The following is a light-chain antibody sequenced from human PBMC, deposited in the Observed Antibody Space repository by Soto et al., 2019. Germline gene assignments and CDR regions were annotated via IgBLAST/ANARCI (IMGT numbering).Light chain of an antibody. J-gene: IGKJ4*01. Sequence: EIVMTQSPATLSVSPGERATLSCRASQSVSSKLAWYQQKPGQAPRLLIYRASTRATDIPARFSGSGSGTEFTLTISSLQSEDFAVYYCQQYNNWPPLTFGGGTKVDIK. CDR1: QSVSSK. CDR2: RAS. V-gene: IGKV3-15*01. CDR3: QQYNNWPPLT.